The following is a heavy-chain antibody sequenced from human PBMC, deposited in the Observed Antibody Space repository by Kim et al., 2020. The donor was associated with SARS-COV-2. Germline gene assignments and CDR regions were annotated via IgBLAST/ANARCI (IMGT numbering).Heavy chain of an antibody. CDR3: ARLPEQVPAAGALEYFQH. V-gene: IGHV5-10-1*01. D-gene: IGHD6-13*01. CDR1: GYSFTSYW. Sequence: GESLKISCKGSGYSFTSYWISWVRQMPGKGLEWMGRIDPSDSYTNYSPSFQGHVTISADKSISTAYLQWSSLKASDTAMYYCARLPEQVPAAGALEYFQHWGQGTLVTVSS. CDR2: IDPSDSYT. J-gene: IGHJ1*01.